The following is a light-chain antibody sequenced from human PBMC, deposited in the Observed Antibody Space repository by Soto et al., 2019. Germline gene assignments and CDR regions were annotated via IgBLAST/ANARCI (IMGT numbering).Light chain of an antibody. CDR1: QNIRNW. CDR3: QQYNTYST. V-gene: IGKV1-5*01. CDR2: DAS. Sequence: DIQMTQPPSTLSASVGDSFTITCRASQNIRNWLAWYQQKPGKAPXXLIYDASSLKSGVPARFSGSGSGTEFTLTISSLQPDDFATDDCQQYNTYSTFGQGTRLEIK. J-gene: IGKJ5*01.